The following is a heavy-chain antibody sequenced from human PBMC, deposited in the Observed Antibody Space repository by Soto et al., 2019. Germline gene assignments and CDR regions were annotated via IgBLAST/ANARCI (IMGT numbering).Heavy chain of an antibody. V-gene: IGHV1-3*01. CDR1: GYTFTSYA. Sequence: ASVKVSCKASGYTFTSYAMHWVRQAPGQRLEWMGWINAGNGNTKYSQKFLGRFTISRDNSKNTAYLQMSSLRPEDTAVYYCVKGEYYYDGSAYYPFDYWGQGRMVTVSS. D-gene: IGHD3-22*01. CDR2: INAGNGNT. CDR3: VKGEYYYDGSAYYPFDY. J-gene: IGHJ4*02.